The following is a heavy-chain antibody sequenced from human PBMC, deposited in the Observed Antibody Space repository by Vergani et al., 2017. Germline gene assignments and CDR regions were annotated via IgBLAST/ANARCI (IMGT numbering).Heavy chain of an antibody. J-gene: IGHJ6*02. D-gene: IGHD1-14*01. CDR3: ARDRTEWDGMDV. CDR2: IYYSGST. V-gene: IGHV4-39*02. CDR1: GGSISSSSYY. Sequence: QLQLQESGPGLVKPSETLSLTCTVSGGSISSSSYYWGWIRQPPGKGLEWIGSIYYSGSTYYNPSLKSRVTISVDTSKNQFSLKLSSVTAADTAVYYCARDRTEWDGMDVWGQGTTVTVSS.